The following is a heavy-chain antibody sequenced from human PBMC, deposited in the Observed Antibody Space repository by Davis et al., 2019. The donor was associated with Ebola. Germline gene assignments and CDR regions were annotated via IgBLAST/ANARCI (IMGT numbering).Heavy chain of an antibody. CDR3: AREGYGDIIGD. Sequence: GESLKISCAASGFTFDFYALSWVRQAPGKGLEWVSGTTLSGASTYYADSVKGRFTISRDNPGTTLYLQMSNLRAEDTAVYYCAREGYGDIIGDWGQGTLVTVSS. V-gene: IGHV3-23*01. J-gene: IGHJ4*02. CDR1: GFTFDFYA. D-gene: IGHD1-20*01. CDR2: TTLSGAST.